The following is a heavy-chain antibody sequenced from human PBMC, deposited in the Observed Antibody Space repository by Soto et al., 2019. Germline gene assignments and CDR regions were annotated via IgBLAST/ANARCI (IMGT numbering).Heavy chain of an antibody. V-gene: IGHV3-23*01. Sequence: EVQLLESGGGLVQPGGSLRLSCAASGFTFSIYAMTWVRQAPGKGLGWVSAISGSGGSTYYADSVKGRFTISRDNSKNTLYLQMNSLRAEDTAVYYCAKAQIAAASQFDYWGQGTLLTVSS. J-gene: IGHJ4*02. CDR2: ISGSGGST. CDR1: GFTFSIYA. CDR3: AKAQIAAASQFDY. D-gene: IGHD6-13*01.